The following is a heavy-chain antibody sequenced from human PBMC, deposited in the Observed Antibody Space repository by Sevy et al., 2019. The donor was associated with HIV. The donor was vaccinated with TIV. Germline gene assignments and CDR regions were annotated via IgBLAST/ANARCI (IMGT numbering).Heavy chain of an antibody. CDR1: GFTFSSYW. CDR2: IKQDASEK. CDR3: AREELGELLFGAFDI. D-gene: IGHD1-26*01. J-gene: IGHJ3*02. Sequence: GGSLRLSCAASGFTFSSYWMSWVRQAPGKGLEWVANIKQDASEKYYVDSVKGRFTISRDNAKNSLYLQMNSLRAEDTAVYYCAREELGELLFGAFDIWGQGTMVTVSS. V-gene: IGHV3-7*01.